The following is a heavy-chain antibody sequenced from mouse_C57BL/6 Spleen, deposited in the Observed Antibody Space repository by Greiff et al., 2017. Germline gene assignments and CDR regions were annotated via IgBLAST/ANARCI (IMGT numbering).Heavy chain of an antibody. V-gene: IGHV7-1*01. J-gene: IGHJ4*01. CDR2: SRNQTNDYTT. Sequence: EVKLMESGGGLVQSGRSLRLSCATSGFTFSDFYMEWVRQAPGKALAWIAASRNQTNDYTTEYSASVIGRFIVSRDTAQCILYLQMNALRAEDTDIYYCARDADHDSDYAMDYWGQGTSVTVSS. D-gene: IGHD2-12*01. CDR3: ARDADHDSDYAMDY. CDR1: GFTFSDFY.